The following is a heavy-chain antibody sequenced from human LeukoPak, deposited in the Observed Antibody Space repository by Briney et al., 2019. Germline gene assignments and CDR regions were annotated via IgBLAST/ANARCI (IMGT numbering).Heavy chain of an antibody. V-gene: IGHV4-4*07. CDR1: GGSISSYY. J-gene: IGHJ4*02. CDR2: IYTSGST. CDR3: ARGSCSGGSCYSPFDY. D-gene: IGHD2-15*01. Sequence: SETLSLTCTVSGGSISSYYLSWIRQPAGKGLEWIGRIYTSGSTNYNPSLKSRVTMSVDTSKNQFSLKLSSVTAADTAVYYCARGSCSGGSCYSPFDYWGQGTLVTVSS.